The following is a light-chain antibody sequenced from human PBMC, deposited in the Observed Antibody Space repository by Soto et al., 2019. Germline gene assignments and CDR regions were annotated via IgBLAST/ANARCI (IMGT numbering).Light chain of an antibody. Sequence: QSVLTQPASVSGSPGQSITISCTGITSDGGSNKFVSWYQQHPGKAPKLMIYEGTKRPPAISNRFSASKSGNTASLIISGLQAEDEADYYCSSYTSSYTLPYIFGTGTKVTVL. CDR3: SSYTSSYTLPYI. J-gene: IGLJ1*01. CDR2: EGT. CDR1: TSDGGSNKF. V-gene: IGLV2-14*02.